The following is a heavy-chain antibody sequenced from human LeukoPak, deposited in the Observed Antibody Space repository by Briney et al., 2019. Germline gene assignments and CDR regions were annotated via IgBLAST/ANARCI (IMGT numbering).Heavy chain of an antibody. V-gene: IGHV3-53*05. CDR3: AKGVVAATSAAYYGMDV. CDR1: GFTVSSNY. CDR2: IYSGGST. J-gene: IGHJ6*02. Sequence: GGSLRLSCAASGFTVSSNYMSWVRQAPGKGLEWVSVIYSGGSTYYADSVKGRVTISRDNSKNTLYLQMNSLRPEDTAVYYCAKGVVAATSAAYYGMDVWGQGTTVTVSS. D-gene: IGHD2-15*01.